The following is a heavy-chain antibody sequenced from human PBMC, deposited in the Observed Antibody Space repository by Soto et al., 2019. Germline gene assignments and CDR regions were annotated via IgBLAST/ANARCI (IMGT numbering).Heavy chain of an antibody. D-gene: IGHD7-27*01. CDR3: SRDYSLGMPSHFDY. CDR1: GFTFSSYS. Sequence: GGSLRLSCAASGFTFSSYSMNWVRQAPGKGLEWVSTISSGSSYIYYADSVRGRFTISRDNAQNSLFLQMSSLTAEDTAVYYCSRDYSLGMPSHFDYWSQGTLVTVSS. V-gene: IGHV3-21*01. J-gene: IGHJ4*02. CDR2: ISSGSSYI.